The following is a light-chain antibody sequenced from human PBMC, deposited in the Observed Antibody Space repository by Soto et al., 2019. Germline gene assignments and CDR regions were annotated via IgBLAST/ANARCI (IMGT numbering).Light chain of an antibody. CDR3: QQYNNWPLFT. J-gene: IGKJ3*01. V-gene: IGKV3-15*01. CDR1: QSVSSN. Sequence: EIVMTQSPATLSVSPGERATLSCRASQSVSSNLAWYQQKPGQAPRLLIYGASTRATGIPARFSGSGSGTEFHLTIRSLQSEEFAVFYCQQYNNWPLFTFGPGTKVDIK. CDR2: GAS.